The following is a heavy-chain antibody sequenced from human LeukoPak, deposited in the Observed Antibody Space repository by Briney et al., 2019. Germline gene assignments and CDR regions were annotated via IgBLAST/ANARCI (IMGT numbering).Heavy chain of an antibody. CDR2: ISGSGGST. CDR1: GFTFSSYA. CDR3: ARVGYLALVDY. Sequence: GGSLRLSCAASGFTFSSYAMSWVRQAPGKGLEWVAAISGSGGSTYYADSVKGRFTISRDNSKNTPYLQMNSLRAEDTAVYYCARVGYLALVDYWGQGTLVPVSS. J-gene: IGHJ4*02. V-gene: IGHV3-23*01. D-gene: IGHD5-18*01.